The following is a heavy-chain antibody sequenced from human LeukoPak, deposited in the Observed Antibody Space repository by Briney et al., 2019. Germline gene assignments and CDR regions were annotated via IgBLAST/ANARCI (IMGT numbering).Heavy chain of an antibody. D-gene: IGHD3-22*01. V-gene: IGHV3-23*01. CDR1: VFTFSSYA. CDR2: ISGSGGST. Sequence: GGSLRLSCAASVFTFSSYAMSWVRQAPGKGLEWVSAISGSGGSTYCADSVKGRFTISRDNSKNTPHLQLNSLRAEATAVYYCANASRGCWGPGTLVAVSS. CDR3: ANASRGC. J-gene: IGHJ4*02.